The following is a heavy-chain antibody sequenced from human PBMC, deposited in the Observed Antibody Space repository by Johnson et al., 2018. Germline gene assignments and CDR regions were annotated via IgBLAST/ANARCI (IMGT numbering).Heavy chain of an antibody. J-gene: IGHJ6*02. CDR3: ARGRTTFGAVTYLDV. D-gene: IGHD3-3*01. CDR2: ISSGSITI. Sequence: QVQLVETGGGLVKPGGSLRLSCAASGFTFSDYYMSWIRQAPGKGLEWVSHISSGSITIYYGDSVKGRFTISRDNAKKSLDLQMNSLRVEDTAVYYCARGRTTFGAVTYLDVWGQGTTVTVSS. V-gene: IGHV3-11*01. CDR1: GFTFSDYY.